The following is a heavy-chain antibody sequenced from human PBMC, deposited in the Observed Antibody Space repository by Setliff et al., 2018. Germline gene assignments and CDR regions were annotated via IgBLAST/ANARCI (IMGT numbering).Heavy chain of an antibody. V-gene: IGHV3-23*01. Sequence: GGSLRLSCAASGFTFSSYAMSWVRQAPGKGLEWVSAISASGGSTYYADFAKGRFTVSRDNSKNTLYLQMNSLRAEDTAVYSCAKDVAWVPVNWGQGTLVTVSS. J-gene: IGHJ4*02. CDR3: AKDVAWVPVN. CDR2: ISASGGST. D-gene: IGHD3-16*01. CDR1: GFTFSSYA.